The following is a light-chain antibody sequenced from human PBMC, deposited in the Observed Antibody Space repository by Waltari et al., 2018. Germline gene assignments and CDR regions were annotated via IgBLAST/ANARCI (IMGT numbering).Light chain of an antibody. V-gene: IGLV2-23*01. J-gene: IGLJ3*02. CDR3: CSYAGSSTPRV. Sequence: QSALTHPASVPGSPGQSIPISCTGTSSDVGSYNLVSWYPQHPGKAPNLMIYEGSKRPSGVSNRFSGSKSGNTASLTISGLQAEDEADYYCCSYAGSSTPRVFGGGTKLTVL. CDR1: SSDVGSYNL. CDR2: EGS.